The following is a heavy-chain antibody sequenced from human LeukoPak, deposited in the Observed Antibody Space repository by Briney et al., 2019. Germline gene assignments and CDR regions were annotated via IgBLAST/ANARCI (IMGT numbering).Heavy chain of an antibody. Sequence: HWESLKISCKGSGYIFNSSWIGWVRQKPGKGLEWMGVIYPDDSDTRYSPSFQGQVTISADKSITTAYLQWNSLKASDTAMYYCARQQVLDWFDPWGQGTLVTVSS. CDR2: IYPDDSDT. CDR3: ARQQVLDWFDP. D-gene: IGHD3-3*01. V-gene: IGHV5-51*01. CDR1: GYIFNSSW. J-gene: IGHJ5*02.